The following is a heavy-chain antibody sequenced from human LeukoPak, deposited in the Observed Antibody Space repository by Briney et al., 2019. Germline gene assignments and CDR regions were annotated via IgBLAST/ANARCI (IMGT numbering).Heavy chain of an antibody. V-gene: IGHV3-9*01. J-gene: IGHJ3*02. CDR3: IKDMGFDLLKDAFHI. CDR1: GFSLEDYA. CDR2: IFWDSGSQ. D-gene: IGHD3-9*01. Sequence: GRSLRLSCVGSGFSLEDYAMHWVRQVPGKGLEWVSSIFWDSGSQAYTDSVKGRFTISRDNDKNSLYLQMNSLRPEDTAFYYCIKDMGFDLLKDAFHIWGQGTLVTVSS.